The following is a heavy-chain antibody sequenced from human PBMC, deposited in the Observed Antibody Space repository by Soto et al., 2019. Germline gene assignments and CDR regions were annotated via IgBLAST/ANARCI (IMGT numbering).Heavy chain of an antibody. CDR3: AKDARIAAAGSDFDY. V-gene: IGHV3-9*01. Sequence: GGSLRLSCAASGFTFDDYAMHWVRQAPGKGLEWVSGISWNSGSIGYADSVKGRFTISRDNSKNTLYLQMNSLRAEDTAVYYCAKDARIAAAGSDFDYWGQGTLVTVSS. J-gene: IGHJ4*02. CDR1: GFTFDDYA. CDR2: ISWNSGSI. D-gene: IGHD6-13*01.